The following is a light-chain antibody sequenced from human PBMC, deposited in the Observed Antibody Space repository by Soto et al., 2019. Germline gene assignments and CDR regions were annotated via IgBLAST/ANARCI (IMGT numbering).Light chain of an antibody. Sequence: QSVLSPPPSASGTPGQTVIISCSGSRSDIGSNFVNWYQHLPGTAPKLLIYNSNQRPSGVPDRFSGSKSGTSASLAISGLQSEDEADYYCAAWDDSLTGPVFGTGTKVTVL. CDR2: NSN. CDR3: AAWDDSLTGPV. V-gene: IGLV1-44*01. CDR1: RSDIGSNF. J-gene: IGLJ1*01.